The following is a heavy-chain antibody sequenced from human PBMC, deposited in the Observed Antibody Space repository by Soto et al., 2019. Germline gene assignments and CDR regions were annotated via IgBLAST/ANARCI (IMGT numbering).Heavy chain of an antibody. CDR2: IIPIFGTA. V-gene: IGHV1-69*13. CDR3: ARANCSGGSCYGPTKTKSGTYYGMDV. D-gene: IGHD2-15*01. J-gene: IGHJ6*02. Sequence: SVKVSCKASGYTFTSYGISWVRQAPGQGLEWMGGIIPIFGTANYAQKFQGRVTITADESTSTAYMELSSLRSEDTAVYYCARANCSGGSCYGPTKTKSGTYYGMDVWGQGTTVTVSS. CDR1: GYTFTSYG.